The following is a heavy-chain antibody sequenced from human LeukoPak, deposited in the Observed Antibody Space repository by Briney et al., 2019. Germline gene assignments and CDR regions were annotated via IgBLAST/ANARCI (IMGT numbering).Heavy chain of an antibody. V-gene: IGHV1-18*01. Sequence: GASVKVSCKASGYTFINCGIIWVRQAPGQGLEWMGWVSGYNGNTNYAQHLQGRGTMTTDTSTSTTYMELRSLGSDDTAVYYCARDPFTAFYFDSSGYDYWGQGTPVTVSS. CDR1: GYTFINCG. CDR3: ARDPFTAFYFDSSGYDY. J-gene: IGHJ4*02. D-gene: IGHD3-22*01. CDR2: VSGYNGNT.